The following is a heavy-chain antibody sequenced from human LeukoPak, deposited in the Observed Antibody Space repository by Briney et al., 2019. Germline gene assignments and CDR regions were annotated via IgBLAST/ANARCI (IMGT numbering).Heavy chain of an antibody. D-gene: IGHD3-9*01. J-gene: IGHJ5*02. Sequence: SETLSLTCTVSGYSISSGYYWGWIRQPPGKGLEWIGSIYYSGSTYYNPSLKSRVTISVDTSKNQFSLKLSSVTAADTAVYYCARKLFYDILTGYYKSWFDPWGQGTLVTVSS. CDR1: GYSISSGYY. V-gene: IGHV4-38-2*02. CDR3: ARKLFYDILTGYYKSWFDP. CDR2: IYYSGST.